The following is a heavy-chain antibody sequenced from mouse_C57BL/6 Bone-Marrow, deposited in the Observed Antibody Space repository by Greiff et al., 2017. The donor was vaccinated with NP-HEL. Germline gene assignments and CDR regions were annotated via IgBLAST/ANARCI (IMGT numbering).Heavy chain of an antibody. D-gene: IGHD4-1*02. CDR1: GYTFTSYW. Sequence: QVQLQQPGAELVKPGASVKLSCKASGYTFTSYWMHWVKQRPGQGLEWIGMIHPNSGSTNYNEKFKSKATLTVDKSSSTAYMQLSSLTSEDSAVYYCAINWDGGWFAYWGQGTLVTVSA. CDR3: AINWDGGWFAY. J-gene: IGHJ3*01. V-gene: IGHV1-64*01. CDR2: IHPNSGST.